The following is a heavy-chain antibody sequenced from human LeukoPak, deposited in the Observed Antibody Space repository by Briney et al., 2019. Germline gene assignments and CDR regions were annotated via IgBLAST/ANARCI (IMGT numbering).Heavy chain of an antibody. V-gene: IGHV1-69*05. J-gene: IGHJ4*02. D-gene: IGHD3-10*01. CDR3: AREIGAEGFGFDY. CDR1: GGTFSSYA. Sequence: GSSVKVSCKASGGTFSSYAISWVREAPGHGLVWMGGIIPIFGTANYAQKFQRRVTITTHESTSTAYMELSSLRSEDTAVDYCAREIGAEGFGFDYWGQGTLVTVSS. CDR2: IIPIFGTA.